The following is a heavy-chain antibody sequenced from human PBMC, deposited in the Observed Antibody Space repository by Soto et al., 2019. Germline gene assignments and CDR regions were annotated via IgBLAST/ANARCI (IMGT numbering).Heavy chain of an antibody. J-gene: IGHJ4*02. CDR2: IKQDGSEK. V-gene: IGHV3-7*01. Sequence: ASVKVSCAASGFTFSGYSMSWVRQAPGKGLEWVANIKQDGSEKYYVASVKGRFTISRDNAKNSVYLQMNSLRADDTAVYYCARQRGCDYWGQGTLVTVSS. CDR3: ARQRGCDY. CDR1: GFTFSGYS. D-gene: IGHD1-1*01.